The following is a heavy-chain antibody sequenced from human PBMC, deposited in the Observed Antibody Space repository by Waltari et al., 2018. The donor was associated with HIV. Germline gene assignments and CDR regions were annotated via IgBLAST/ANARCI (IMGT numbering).Heavy chain of an antibody. V-gene: IGHV4-34*01. D-gene: IGHD2-21*01. CDR1: GESFSHYY. Sequence: QVQLHQWGAGLLKPSETLSLTCAVYGESFSHYYWSWIRQPPGKGLEWIGAIDHRGRTKFNTSLKSRVTMSADKSKNQLSLKLSSVTAADTAVYFCARPVDCTSTTGTGPFDYWGQGNLVTVST. CDR2: IDHRGRT. CDR3: ARPVDCTSTTGTGPFDY. J-gene: IGHJ4*02.